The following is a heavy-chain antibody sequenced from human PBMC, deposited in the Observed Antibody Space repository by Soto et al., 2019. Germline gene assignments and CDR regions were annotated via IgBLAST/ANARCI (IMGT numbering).Heavy chain of an antibody. V-gene: IGHV4-59*06. J-gene: IGHJ5*02. CDR3: ARDQSPPFEGFDP. CDR2: IYYSGST. CDR1: GGSISSYY. D-gene: IGHD3-9*01. Sequence: PSETLSLTCTVSGGSISSYYWSWIRQHPGKGLEWIGYIYYSGSTYYNPSPKSRVTISVDTSKNQFSLKLSSVTAADTAVYYCARDQSPPFEGFDPWGQGTLVTVSS.